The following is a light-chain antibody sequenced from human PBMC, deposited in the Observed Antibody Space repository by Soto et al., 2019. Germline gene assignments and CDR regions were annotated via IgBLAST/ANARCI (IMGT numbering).Light chain of an antibody. CDR3: QQYYDAPFT. CDR2: WAS. CDR1: RSVLYTSNNKNY. V-gene: IGKV4-1*01. J-gene: IGKJ2*01. Sequence: DFVMTQSTESLAVSLGERATINCKSSRSVLYTSNNKNYLAWYQQKPGQPPKLLIYWASIRQSGVPDRFSGSGSGTDFTLTIGSLQAEDVAVYYCQQYYDAPFTFGQGTKLEIK.